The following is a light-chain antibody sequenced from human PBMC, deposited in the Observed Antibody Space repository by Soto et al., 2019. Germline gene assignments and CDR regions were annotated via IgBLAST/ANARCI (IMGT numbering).Light chain of an antibody. V-gene: IGKV3-15*01. CDR1: QSISSD. CDR2: GAS. CDR3: QQYNNWPPWT. Sequence: EIVMTQFPGTLSVSPGERATLSCRASQSISSDLAWYQQKPGQAPRLLIYGASTRATGVPARFSGSGSGTEFTLTISSPQSEDFAVYYCQQYNNWPPWTFGQGTKVEIK. J-gene: IGKJ1*01.